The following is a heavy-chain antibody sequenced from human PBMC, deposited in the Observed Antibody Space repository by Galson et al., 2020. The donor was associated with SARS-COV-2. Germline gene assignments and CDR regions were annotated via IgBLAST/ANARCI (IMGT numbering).Heavy chain of an antibody. CDR3: AKEDLAVVAPDRGGFGS. Sequence: GESLKISCATSGFTFSSYDMHWVRQAPGKGLEWVASISYDGDTKDFGDSVKGRFTISRDNSNNTLYLQMNSLRAEDTALYYCAKEDLAVVAPDRGGFGSWGQGTLVTVSS. CDR2: ISYDGDTK. D-gene: IGHD3-22*01. V-gene: IGHV3-30*19. CDR1: GFTFSSYD. J-gene: IGHJ5*02.